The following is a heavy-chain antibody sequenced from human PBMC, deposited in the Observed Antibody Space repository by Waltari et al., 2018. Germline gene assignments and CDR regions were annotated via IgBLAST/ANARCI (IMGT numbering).Heavy chain of an antibody. Sequence: QVQLVQSGAEVKKPGASVKVSCKASGYTFTSYAMHWVRQAPGQRLEWIGWIKAGNGNTKYSQKFQGRVTITRDTSASTAYMELSSLRSEDTAVYYCARTTMVRGVIRYYFDYWGQGTLVTVSS. CDR1: GYTFTSYA. CDR3: ARTTMVRGVIRYYFDY. V-gene: IGHV1-3*01. CDR2: IKAGNGNT. D-gene: IGHD3-10*01. J-gene: IGHJ4*02.